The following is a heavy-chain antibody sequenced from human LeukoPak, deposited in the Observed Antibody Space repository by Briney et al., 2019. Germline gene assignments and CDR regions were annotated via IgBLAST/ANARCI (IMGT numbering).Heavy chain of an antibody. CDR2: IYYSGST. J-gene: IGHJ6*03. D-gene: IGHD2-15*01. V-gene: IGHV4-59*01. CDR1: GGSISSYY. Sequence: PSETLSLTRTVSGGSISSYYWSWIRQPPGKGLEWIGYIYYSGSTNYNPSLKSRVTISVDTSKNQFSLKLSSVTAADTAVYYCARASYCSGGSCYNYYYYYYMDVWGKGTTVTVSS. CDR3: ARASYCSGGSCYNYYYYYYMDV.